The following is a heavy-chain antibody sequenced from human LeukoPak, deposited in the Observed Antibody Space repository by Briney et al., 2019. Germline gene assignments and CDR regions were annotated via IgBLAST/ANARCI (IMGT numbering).Heavy chain of an antibody. Sequence: GGSLRLSCTASGFTFGDYAMSRFRQAPGKGLEWVGFIRCKAYGGTTEYAASVKGRFTISRDDSRSIAYLQMNSLKTEDTAVYYCTRRYNYDSSGYYYVRDAFDIWGQGTMVTVSS. CDR2: IRCKAYGGTT. J-gene: IGHJ3*02. D-gene: IGHD3-22*01. CDR1: GFTFGDYA. CDR3: TRRYNYDSSGYYYVRDAFDI. V-gene: IGHV3-49*03.